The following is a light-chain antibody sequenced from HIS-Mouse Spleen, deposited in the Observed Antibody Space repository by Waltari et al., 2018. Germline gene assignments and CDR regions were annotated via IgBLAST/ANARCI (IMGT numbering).Light chain of an antibody. Sequence: QSALTQPPSASGSPGQSVTTSCTGTSRAAGGYNYVPWYQQHPGKAPKLMIYEFSKRPSGVPDRFSGSKSGNTASLTVSGLQAEDEADYYCSSYAGSNNFVVFGGGTKLTVL. CDR2: EFS. CDR3: SSYAGSNNFVV. V-gene: IGLV2-8*01. J-gene: IGLJ2*01. CDR1: SRAAGGYNY.